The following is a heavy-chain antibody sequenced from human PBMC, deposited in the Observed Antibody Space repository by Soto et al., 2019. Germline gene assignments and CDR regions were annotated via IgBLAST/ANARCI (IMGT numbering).Heavy chain of an antibody. J-gene: IGHJ5*02. CDR1: GFTFNNYA. V-gene: IGHV3-30-3*01. CDR2: ISYDGNNK. CDR3: ATYGPGIS. D-gene: IGHD3-10*01. Sequence: PGGSLRLSCAASGFTFNNYAMHWVRQAPGKGLEWVAVISYDGNNKYNADSVKGRFTISRDNSKNTLDLQMNSLRAEDTAVYYCATYGPGISWGQGSPVTVSS.